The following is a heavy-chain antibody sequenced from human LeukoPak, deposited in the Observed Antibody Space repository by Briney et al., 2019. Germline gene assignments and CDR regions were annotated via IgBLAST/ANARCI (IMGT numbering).Heavy chain of an antibody. V-gene: IGHV3-23*01. J-gene: IGHJ4*02. CDR1: GFTFSSYA. Sequence: PGGSLRLSCAASGFTFSSYAMSWVRQAPGKGLEWVSAISGSGGSTYYADSVKGRFTISRDNSKNTLYLQMNSLSAEDTAIYYCAKWGDYDALTGYYDSDYWGQGTLVTVSS. D-gene: IGHD3-9*01. CDR3: AKWGDYDALTGYYDSDY. CDR2: ISGSGGST.